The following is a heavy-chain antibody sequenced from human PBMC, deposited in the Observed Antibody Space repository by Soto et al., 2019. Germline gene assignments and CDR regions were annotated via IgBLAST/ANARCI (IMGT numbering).Heavy chain of an antibody. J-gene: IGHJ4*02. CDR2: ISFDGSNK. CDR3: AKGSYSGIYSDFDY. D-gene: IGHD1-26*01. Sequence: PGGSLRLSCAASGFTFSSYAMHWVRQAPGRGLEWVAAISFDGSNKYYTDSVKGLFTISRDNSKNTLYLQMNSLRAGDTAVYYCAKGSYSGIYSDFDYWGQGTLVTVYS. V-gene: IGHV3-30*18. CDR1: GFTFSSYA.